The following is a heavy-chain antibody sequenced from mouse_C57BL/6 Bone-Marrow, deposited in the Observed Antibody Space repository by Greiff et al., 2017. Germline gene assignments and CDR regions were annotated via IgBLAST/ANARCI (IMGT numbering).Heavy chain of an antibody. J-gene: IGHJ4*01. CDR2: IWSGGST. D-gene: IGHD4-1*01. Sequence: QVQLQQSGPGLVQPSQSLSITCTVSGFSLTSYGVHWVRQSPGKGLEWLGVIWSGGSTDYNAAFISRLSISKDNSKSQVFFKMNSLQADDTAIYYCARNSLSWDYAMDYWGQGTSVTGSS. CDR1: GFSLTSYG. CDR3: ARNSLSWDYAMDY. V-gene: IGHV2-2*01.